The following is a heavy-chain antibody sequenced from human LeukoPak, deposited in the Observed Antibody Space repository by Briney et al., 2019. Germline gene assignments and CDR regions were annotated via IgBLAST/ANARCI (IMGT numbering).Heavy chain of an antibody. Sequence: GGSLRPSCAASGFTFSSNYMSWVRQAPGKGLEWVSVIYSGGSTYYADSVKGRFTISRDNSKNTLYLQMNSLRAEDTAVYYCARARGDDFWSGYYTSFYFDYWGQGTLVTVSS. D-gene: IGHD3-3*01. CDR1: GFTFSSNY. V-gene: IGHV3-53*01. CDR3: ARARGDDFWSGYYTSFYFDY. J-gene: IGHJ4*02. CDR2: IYSGGST.